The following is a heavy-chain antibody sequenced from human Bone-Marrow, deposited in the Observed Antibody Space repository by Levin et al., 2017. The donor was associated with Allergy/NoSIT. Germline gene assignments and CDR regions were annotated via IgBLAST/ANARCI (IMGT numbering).Heavy chain of an antibody. J-gene: IGHJ4*02. CDR2: ISFDERIR. CDR1: GFTFTTYA. Sequence: LSLTCAASGFTFTTYAFHWVRQAPGKGLEWVAFISFDERIRYYADSVKGRFTISRDNSKNSLYLQMDSLRAEDTTVYYCARAGYCSGGSCFAYYFDSWGQGTLVTVSS. D-gene: IGHD2-15*01. V-gene: IGHV3-30*04. CDR3: ARAGYCSGGSCFAYYFDS.